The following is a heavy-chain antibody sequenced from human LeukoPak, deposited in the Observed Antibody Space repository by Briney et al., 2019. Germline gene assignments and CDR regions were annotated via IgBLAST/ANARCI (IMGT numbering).Heavy chain of an antibody. CDR3: AKDASYDSSGYYFGGDFDY. D-gene: IGHD3-22*01. Sequence: GGSLRLSCAASGFTFSSYSMNWVRQAPGKGLEWVSAISGSGGSTYYADSVKGRFTISRDNSKNTLYLQMNSLRAEDTAVYYCAKDASYDSSGYYFGGDFDYWGQGTLVTVSS. J-gene: IGHJ4*02. V-gene: IGHV3-23*01. CDR1: GFTFSSYS. CDR2: ISGSGGST.